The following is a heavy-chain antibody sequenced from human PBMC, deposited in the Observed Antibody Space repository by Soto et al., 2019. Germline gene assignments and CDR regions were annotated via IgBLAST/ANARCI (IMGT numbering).Heavy chain of an antibody. CDR1: GFTFSSYA. V-gene: IGHV3-30-3*01. CDR2: ISYDGSNK. Sequence: QVQLVESGGGVVQPGRSLRLSCAASGFTFSSYAMHWVRQAPGKGLEWVAVISYDGSNKYYADSVKGRFTISRDNSKNTLYLQMNSLRSEDTAVYYCARGGLTTTKDYYYNGMDVWGRGTTVTVSS. CDR3: ARGGLTTTKDYYYNGMDV. J-gene: IGHJ6*02. D-gene: IGHD1-1*01.